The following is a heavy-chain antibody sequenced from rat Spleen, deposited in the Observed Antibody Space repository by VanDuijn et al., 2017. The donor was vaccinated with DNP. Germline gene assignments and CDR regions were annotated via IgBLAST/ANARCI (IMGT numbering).Heavy chain of an antibody. V-gene: IGHV5-17*01. Sequence: EVQLVESGGDLVQPGRSLKLSCVVSGFTFSDSAMAWVRQAPKKGLDWVATITNSGGTTYYRDSVKGRFTISRDNAKSTLYLQMDSLRSEDTATYYCTRHRTIMPYYYAMDAWGQGASVTVSS. CDR3: TRHRTIMPYYYAMDA. CDR2: ITNSGGTT. D-gene: IGHD1-12*01. J-gene: IGHJ4*01. CDR1: GFTFSDSA.